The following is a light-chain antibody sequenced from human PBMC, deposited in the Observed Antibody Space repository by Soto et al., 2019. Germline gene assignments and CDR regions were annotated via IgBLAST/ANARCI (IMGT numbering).Light chain of an antibody. V-gene: IGLV2-11*01. CDR1: SSDVGGYNY. Sequence: QSALTQPRSVSGSPGQSVTISCTGTSSDVGGYNYVSWYQQHPGKAPKLMIYDVSKRPSGVPDRFSGSKSGNTASLTISGLQDEDEDDCYCCSYAGSYTGVFGGGTKLTVL. CDR2: DVS. CDR3: CSYAGSYTGV. J-gene: IGLJ3*02.